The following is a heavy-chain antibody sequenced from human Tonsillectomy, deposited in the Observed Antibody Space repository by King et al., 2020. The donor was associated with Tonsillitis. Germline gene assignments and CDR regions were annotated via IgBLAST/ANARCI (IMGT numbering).Heavy chain of an antibody. D-gene: IGHD2-2*01. CDR2: IKSKTDGGTT. V-gene: IGHV3-15*01. Sequence: EVQLVESGGGLVKPGGSLRLSCAASGFTFSNAWMSWVRQAPGKGLEWVGRIKSKTDGGTTDYAAPVKGRVTISRDDSKNTLYLQMNSLKTEDTAVYYCTTLTPVPMPPLIGYWGQGTLVTVSS. CDR3: TTLTPVPMPPLIGY. CDR1: GFTFSNAW. J-gene: IGHJ4*02.